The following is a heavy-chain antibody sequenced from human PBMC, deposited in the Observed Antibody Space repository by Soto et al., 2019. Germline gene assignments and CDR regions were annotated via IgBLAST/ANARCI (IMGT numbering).Heavy chain of an antibody. CDR1: GFTFSSYG. Sequence: GGSLRLSCAASGFTFSSYGMHWVRQAPGKGLEWVAVIWYDGSNKYYADSVKGRFTISRDNSENTLYLQMNSLRAEDTAVYYCARGIAVTRPQGGYSVYWCKAPLGTV. CDR3: ARGIAVTRPQGGYSVY. J-gene: IGHJ4*02. V-gene: IGHV3-33*01. CDR2: IWYDGSNK. D-gene: IGHD6-19*01.